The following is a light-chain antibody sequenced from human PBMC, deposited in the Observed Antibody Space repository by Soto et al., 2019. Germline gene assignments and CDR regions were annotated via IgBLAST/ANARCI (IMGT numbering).Light chain of an antibody. CDR3: SSYTSAITFV. J-gene: IGLJ1*01. Sequence: QSALTQPASVSGSPGQSITISCTGTSSDVGAYNYDSWYQQYPGEAPKVIIYDVSHRPAGVSNRFSGSKSGNTASLTISGLQTQDEADYYCSSYTSAITFVFGTGTKLTVL. CDR1: SSDVGAYNY. CDR2: DVS. V-gene: IGLV2-14*01.